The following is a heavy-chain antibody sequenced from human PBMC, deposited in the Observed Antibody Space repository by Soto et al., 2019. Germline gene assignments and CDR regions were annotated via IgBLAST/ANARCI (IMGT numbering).Heavy chain of an antibody. CDR2: ISYIGHTQ. Sequence: GGSLSLSCAVSQFTFSSDGLHWDGPAPGKALQWVAHISYIGHTQDLADSVKGRFTVSRENTKNILCLLISSPRIDDTGAYQYVKVQVVEDQYYGPSEFFFWGLGTLVTVSS. D-gene: IGHD3-10*01. V-gene: IGHV3-30*18. CDR3: VKVQVVEDQYYGPSEFFF. J-gene: IGHJ4*02. CDR1: QFTFSSDG.